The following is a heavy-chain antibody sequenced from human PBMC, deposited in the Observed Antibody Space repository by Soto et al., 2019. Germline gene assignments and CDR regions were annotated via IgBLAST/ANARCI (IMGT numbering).Heavy chain of an antibody. CDR3: ARFPGGSGSYYDHYYYGMDV. J-gene: IGHJ6*02. CDR1: GGSISSSNW. CDR2: IYHSGST. D-gene: IGHD3-10*01. V-gene: IGHV4-4*02. Sequence: SETLSLTCAVSGGSISSSNWCSWVRQPPGKGLEWIGEIYHSGSTNYNPSLKSRVTISVDKSKNQFSLKLSSVTAADTAVYYCARFPGGSGSYYDHYYYGMDVWGQGTTVTVSS.